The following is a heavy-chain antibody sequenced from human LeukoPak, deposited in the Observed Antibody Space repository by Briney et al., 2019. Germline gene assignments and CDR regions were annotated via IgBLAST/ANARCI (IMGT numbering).Heavy chain of an antibody. V-gene: IGHV4-61*05. CDR3: ASGIAAAGMVDWFDP. Sequence: SETLSLTCTVSGGSISSSSYYWSWIRQPPGKGLEWIGYIYYSGSTNYNPSLKSRVTISVDTSKNQFSLKLSSVTAADTAVYYCASGIAAAGMVDWFDPWGQGTLVTVSS. CDR2: IYYSGST. D-gene: IGHD6-13*01. CDR1: GGSISSSSYY. J-gene: IGHJ5*02.